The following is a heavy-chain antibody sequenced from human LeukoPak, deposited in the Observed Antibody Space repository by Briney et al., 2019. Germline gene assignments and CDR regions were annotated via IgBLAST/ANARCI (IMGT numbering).Heavy chain of an antibody. CDR2: LTAGGGGT. CDR3: GYYDSSGYYYGRLRY. V-gene: IGHV3-23*01. CDR1: GFTFSSYA. J-gene: IGHJ4*02. Sequence: PGGSLRLSCAASGFTFSSYAMGWVRQTPAKGLEWVSSLTAGGGGTLYADFVKGRFTISRDDSKNTLYLQMNSLRADDTAIYFCGYYDSSGYYYGRLRYWGQGTPVTVSS. D-gene: IGHD3-22*01.